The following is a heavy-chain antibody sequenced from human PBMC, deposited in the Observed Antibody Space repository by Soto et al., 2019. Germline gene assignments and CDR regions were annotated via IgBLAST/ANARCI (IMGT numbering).Heavy chain of an antibody. Sequence: GGSLRLSCAASGFTFNNYAMHWVRQAPGKGLEWLALISHGGSHRYFADSVKGRFTISRDNSKSTLYLQINSLRAEDTAVYFCAREAESVVGASYLYFYGMDVWGQGTTVTVSS. J-gene: IGHJ6*02. CDR3: AREAESVVGASYLYFYGMDV. CDR2: ISHGGSHR. D-gene: IGHD1-26*01. CDR1: GFTFNNYA. V-gene: IGHV3-30-3*01.